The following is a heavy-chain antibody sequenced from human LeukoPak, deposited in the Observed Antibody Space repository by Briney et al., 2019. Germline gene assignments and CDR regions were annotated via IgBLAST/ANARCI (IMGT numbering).Heavy chain of an antibody. J-gene: IGHJ4*02. CDR2: ISGSGGST. D-gene: IGHD6-13*01. V-gene: IGHV3-23*01. CDR3: AKGPTGYSSSWYRF. Sequence: GGSLRLSCAPSGFTFSSYAMSWVRQAPGKGLEWVSAISGSGGSTYYADSVKGRFTISRDNSKNTLYLQMNSLRAEDTAVYYCAKGPTGYSSSWYRFWGQGTLVTVSS. CDR1: GFTFSSYA.